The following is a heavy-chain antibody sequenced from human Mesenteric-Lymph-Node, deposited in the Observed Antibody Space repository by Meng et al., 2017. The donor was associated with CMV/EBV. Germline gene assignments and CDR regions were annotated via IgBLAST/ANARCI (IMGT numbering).Heavy chain of an antibody. J-gene: IGHJ4*02. V-gene: IGHV1-46*01. CDR3: ARGAGYSSAYGDNSGSDY. D-gene: IGHD4/OR15-4a*01. CDR1: GYTFTSYY. CDR2: INPSGGST. Sequence: ASVKVSCKASGYTFTSYYMHWVRQAPGQGLEWMGIINPSGGSTSYAQKFQGRVTMTRDTSTSTVYRELSSLRSDDTAVYYCARGAGYSSAYGDNSGSDYWGQGTLVTVSS.